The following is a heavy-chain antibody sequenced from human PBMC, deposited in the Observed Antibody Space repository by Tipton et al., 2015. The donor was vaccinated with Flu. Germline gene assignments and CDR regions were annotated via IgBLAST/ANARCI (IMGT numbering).Heavy chain of an antibody. CDR1: SGSIRSTNYF. CDR2: IYPSGTT. D-gene: IGHD2-2*01. CDR3: ARDNYLVPAALVY. J-gene: IGHJ4*02. V-gene: IGHV4-39*07. Sequence: TLSLTCTVSSGSIRSTNYFCAWIRQPPGKRLELIGSIYPSGTTYSNPSLKSRVTISVDTSKSQFSLKLTSVTAADTAVYYCARDNYLVPAALVYWGQGTLVTVSS.